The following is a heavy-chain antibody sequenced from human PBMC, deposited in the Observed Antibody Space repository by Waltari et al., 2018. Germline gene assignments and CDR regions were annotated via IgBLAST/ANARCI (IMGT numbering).Heavy chain of an antibody. CDR2: VYYSGTT. CDR1: GGSLRSYY. V-gene: IGHV4-59*01. Sequence: QVQLQESGPRLVKPSETLSLTCSVSGGSLRSYYWAWIRQSPGTGLKWIGYVYYSGTTNYSPSLKRRVTMSVDSSRNEISLKMTSVTAADTAVYYCARIGYKTYGMDVWGRGTPVTVSS. CDR3: ARIGYKTYGMDV. J-gene: IGHJ6*02. D-gene: IGHD1-20*01.